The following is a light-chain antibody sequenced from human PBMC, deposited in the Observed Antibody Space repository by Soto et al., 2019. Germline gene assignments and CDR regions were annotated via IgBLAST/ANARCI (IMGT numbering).Light chain of an antibody. CDR1: NIGSKS. J-gene: IGLJ2*01. CDR2: YDS. CDR3: QVWDSSSDHPEWVV. Sequence: SYELTQPPSVSVAPGKTARITCGGNNIGSKSVHWYQQKPGQAPVLVIYYDSDRPSGIPERFSGSNSGNTATLTISRVEAGDEADYYCQVWDSSSDHPEWVVFGGGTKLTVL. V-gene: IGLV3-21*04.